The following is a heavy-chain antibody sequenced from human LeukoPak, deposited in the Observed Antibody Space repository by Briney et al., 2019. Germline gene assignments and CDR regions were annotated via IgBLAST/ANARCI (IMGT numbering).Heavy chain of an antibody. V-gene: IGHV3-49*04. CDR2: IRSKAYGGTT. Sequence: GGSLRLSCTASGFTFGDYAMSWVRQAPGKGLEWVGFIRSKAYGGTTEYAASVKGRFTISRDDSKSIAYLQMNSLKTEDTAVYYWTRSAGYSSGWYHDYWGQGTLVTVSS. CDR3: TRSAGYSSGWYHDY. D-gene: IGHD6-19*01. CDR1: GFTFGDYA. J-gene: IGHJ4*02.